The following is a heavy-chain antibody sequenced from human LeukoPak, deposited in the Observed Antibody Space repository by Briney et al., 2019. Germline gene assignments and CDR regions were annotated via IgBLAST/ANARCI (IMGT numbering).Heavy chain of an antibody. CDR3: ARAVDYGDYDY. D-gene: IGHD4-17*01. Sequence: ASVKVSCKASGGTFSSYAISWVRQAPGQGLEWMGRIIPILGIANYAQKFQGRVTITAGKSTSTAYMELSSLRSEDTAVYYCARAVDYGDYDYWGQGTLVTVSS. CDR1: GGTFSSYA. J-gene: IGHJ4*02. V-gene: IGHV1-69*04. CDR2: IIPILGIA.